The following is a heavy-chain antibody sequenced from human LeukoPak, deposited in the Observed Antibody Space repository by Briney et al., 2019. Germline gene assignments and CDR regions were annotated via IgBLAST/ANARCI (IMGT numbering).Heavy chain of an antibody. Sequence: SVKVSCKASGGTFSSYAISWVRQAPGQGLEWMGGIIPIFGTANYAQKFQGRVTITTDESTSTAYMELSSLRSEDTAVYYCARELPRVVVAALGDYWGQGTLVTVSS. CDR3: ARELPRVVVAALGDY. V-gene: IGHV1-69*05. D-gene: IGHD2-15*01. CDR1: GGTFSSYA. CDR2: IIPIFGTA. J-gene: IGHJ4*02.